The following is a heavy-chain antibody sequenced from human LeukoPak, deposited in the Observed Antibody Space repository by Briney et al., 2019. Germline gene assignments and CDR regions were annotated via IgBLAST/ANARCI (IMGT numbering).Heavy chain of an antibody. CDR2: INPNSGGT. D-gene: IGHD2-21*02. CDR1: GYTFTGYY. Sequence: DSVKVSCKASGYTFTGYYMHWVRQAPGQGLEWMGWINPNSGGTNYAQKFQGRVTMTRDTSISTAYMELSRLGSDDTAVYYCARDVPPHIVVVTAIPYGRFDPWGQGTLVTVSS. J-gene: IGHJ5*02. CDR3: ARDVPPHIVVVTAIPYGRFDP. V-gene: IGHV1-2*02.